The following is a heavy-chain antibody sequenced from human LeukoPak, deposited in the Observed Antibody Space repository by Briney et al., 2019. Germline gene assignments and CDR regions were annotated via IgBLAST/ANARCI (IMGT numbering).Heavy chain of an antibody. CDR1: GFTFSNYA. J-gene: IGHJ4*01. CDR3: AKAGSLDIAARQNY. V-gene: IGHV3-23*01. Sequence: LSGGSLRLSCAASGFTFSNYAMNWVRQAPGKGLEWVSGISGGDGTTFYADSVKGRFTISRDNSKNTLYLQMNGLRAEDTAVYYCAKAGSLDIAARQNYWGHGTLVTVSS. CDR2: ISGGDGTT. D-gene: IGHD6-6*01.